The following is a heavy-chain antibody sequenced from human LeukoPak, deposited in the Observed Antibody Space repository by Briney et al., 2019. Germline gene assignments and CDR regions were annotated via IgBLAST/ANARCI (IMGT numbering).Heavy chain of an antibody. D-gene: IGHD3-16*02. CDR2: ISDTGRCT. V-gene: IGHV3-23*01. J-gene: IGHJ4*02. Sequence: PGGSLRLSCAASGFTFSDYAMTWVRQAAGKGLEWVSSISDTGRCTYYTDSVKGRFTISRDDSKKAVYLEMSTLRVEDTAIYFCGRHDSFIPFWGQGTLVTVSS. CDR3: GRHDSFIPF. CDR1: GFTFSDYA.